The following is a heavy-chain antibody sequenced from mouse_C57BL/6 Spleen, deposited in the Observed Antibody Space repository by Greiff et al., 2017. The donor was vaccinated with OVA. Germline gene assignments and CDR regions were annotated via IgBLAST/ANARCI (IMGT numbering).Heavy chain of an antibody. J-gene: IGHJ1*03. CDR2: IYPGSGST. CDR1: GYTFTSYW. V-gene: IGHV1-55*01. Sequence: QVQLKQPGAELVKPGASVKMSCKASGYTFTSYWITWVKQRPGQGLEWIGVIYPGSGSTNYNEKFKSKATLTVDTSSSTAYMQLSSLTSEDSAVYYCARSYPWYFDVWGTGTTVTVSS. CDR3: ARSYPWYFDV. D-gene: IGHD1-1*01.